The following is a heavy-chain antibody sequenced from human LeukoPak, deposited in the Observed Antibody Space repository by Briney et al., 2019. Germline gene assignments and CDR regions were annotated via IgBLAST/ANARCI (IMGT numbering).Heavy chain of an antibody. CDR3: AREYEETLPSWGSDY. CDR1: EFTFSRYG. J-gene: IGHJ4*02. Sequence: GGSLRLSCAASEFTFSRYGMHWVRQAPGKGLEWVAVTSYDGSSKYYADSVKGRFTVSRDNSNNTLYLQMNSLRSEDTAVYYCAREYEETLPSWGSDYWGQGTLVTVSS. V-gene: IGHV3-30-3*01. CDR2: TSYDGSSK. D-gene: IGHD7-27*01.